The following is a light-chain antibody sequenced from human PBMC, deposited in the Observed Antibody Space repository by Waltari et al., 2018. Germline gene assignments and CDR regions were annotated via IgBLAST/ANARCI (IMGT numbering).Light chain of an antibody. J-gene: IGLJ2*01. CDR1: SSNIESNP. Sequence: QPVVTQPPSASGTPGQRVTISCSGSSSNIESNPVNWYQQLPGRAPRFLIYSNSHRPSGVPDRFSASTSGKSASLAISGLQSDDEGNYYCASWDYSLNGVVYGGGTKLTVL. V-gene: IGLV1-44*01. CDR3: ASWDYSLNGVV. CDR2: SNS.